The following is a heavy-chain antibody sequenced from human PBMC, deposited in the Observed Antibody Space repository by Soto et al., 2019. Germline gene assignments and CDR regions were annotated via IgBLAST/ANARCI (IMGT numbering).Heavy chain of an antibody. CDR1: GGSISSGGYS. V-gene: IGHV4-30-2*01. CDR3: ARVLAMMLSGVNQRYFQH. Sequence: PSETLSLTCAVSGGSISSGGYSWSWIRQPPGKGLEWIGYIYHSGSTYYNPSLKSRVTISVDRSKNQFSLKLSSVTAADTAVYYCARVLAMMLSGVNQRYFQHWGPGSLVTVSS. J-gene: IGHJ1*01. CDR2: IYHSGST. D-gene: IGHD5-12*01.